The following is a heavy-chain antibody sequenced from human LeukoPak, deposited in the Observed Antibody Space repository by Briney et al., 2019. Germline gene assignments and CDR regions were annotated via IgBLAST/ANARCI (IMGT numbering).Heavy chain of an antibody. J-gene: IGHJ3*02. D-gene: IGHD1-26*01. Sequence: ASVKVSCKASGYTFTGYYMHWVRQAPGQGLEWVGRINPNSGGTNYAQKFQGRVTMTRDTSISTAYMELSRLRSDDTAVYYCARGGGATARGAFDIWGQGTMVTVSS. CDR1: GYTFTGYY. V-gene: IGHV1-2*06. CDR3: ARGGGATARGAFDI. CDR2: INPNSGGT.